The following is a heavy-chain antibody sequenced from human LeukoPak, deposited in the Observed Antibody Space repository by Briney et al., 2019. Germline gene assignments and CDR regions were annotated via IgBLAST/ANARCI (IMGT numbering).Heavy chain of an antibody. CDR3: ARGPYCSGGSCYGDY. CDR2: IYTSGST. V-gene: IGHV4-4*07. J-gene: IGHJ4*02. Sequence: PETLSLTCTVSGGSISSYYWSWIRQPAGKGLEWIGRIYTSGSTNYNPSLKSRVTMSVDTSKNQFSLKLSSVTAADTAVYYCARGPYCSGGSCYGDYWGQGTLVTVSS. CDR1: GGSISSYY. D-gene: IGHD2-15*01.